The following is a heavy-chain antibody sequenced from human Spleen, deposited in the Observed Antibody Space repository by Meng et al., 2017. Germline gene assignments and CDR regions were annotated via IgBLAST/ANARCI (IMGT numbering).Heavy chain of an antibody. V-gene: IGHV1-69*13. J-gene: IGHJ6*02. Sequence: SVKVSCKASGGTFSSYAISWVRQAPGQGLEWMGGIIPIFGTANYAQKFQGRVTITADESTSTAYMELSSLRSEDTAVYYCARLRPNTYCSGGSCYYYYGMDVWGQGTTVTVSS. CDR2: IIPIFGTA. D-gene: IGHD2-15*01. CDR3: ARLRPNTYCSGGSCYYYYGMDV. CDR1: GGTFSSYA.